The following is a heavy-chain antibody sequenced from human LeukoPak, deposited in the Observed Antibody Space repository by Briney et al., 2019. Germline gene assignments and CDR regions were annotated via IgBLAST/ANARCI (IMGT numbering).Heavy chain of an antibody. V-gene: IGHV1-46*01. Sequence: ASVKVSCKASGYTFTSYYMHWVRQAPGQGLEWVGIINPSGGSTSYAQKFQGRVTMTRDTSTSTVYMELSSLRSEDTAVYYCARCQGREGYCGDDAFDIWGQGTMVTVSS. CDR1: GYTFTSYY. J-gene: IGHJ3*02. CDR3: ARCQGREGYCGDDAFDI. D-gene: IGHD2-21*01. CDR2: INPSGGST.